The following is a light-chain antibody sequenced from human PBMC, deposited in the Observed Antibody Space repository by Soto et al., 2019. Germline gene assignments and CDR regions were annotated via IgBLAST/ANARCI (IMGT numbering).Light chain of an antibody. J-gene: IGKJ1*01. CDR1: QSVSNSY. V-gene: IGKV3-20*01. Sequence: EIVLTQSPGTLSLSPGERVTLSCRASQSVSNSYLAWYHQKPGQAPRLLIYGASSRATGIPDRFSGSGSGTDFPLTISRLEPEDFAVYYCQKNVSSPWTFGQGTKVEIK. CDR2: GAS. CDR3: QKNVSSPWT.